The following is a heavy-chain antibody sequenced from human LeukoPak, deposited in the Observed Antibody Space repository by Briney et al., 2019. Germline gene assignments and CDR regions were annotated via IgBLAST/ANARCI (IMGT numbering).Heavy chain of an antibody. D-gene: IGHD3-22*01. Sequence: GGSLRLSCAASGFTFSSYEMSWVRQAPGKGLEWVSYISSSGSTIYYADSVKGRFTISRDNAKNSLYLQMNSLRAEDTAVYYCARDYYDSSGYPDAFDIWGQGTMVTVSS. CDR2: ISSSGSTI. CDR1: GFTFSSYE. J-gene: IGHJ3*02. CDR3: ARDYYDSSGYPDAFDI. V-gene: IGHV3-48*03.